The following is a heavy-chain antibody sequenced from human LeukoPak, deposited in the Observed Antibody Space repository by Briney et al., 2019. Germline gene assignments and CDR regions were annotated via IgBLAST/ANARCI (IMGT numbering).Heavy chain of an antibody. Sequence: GASVKVSCRASGYTFTSHDINWVRQATGQGLEWMGWMNPNSGNTGYAQKFQGRVTITRNTSITTTYMELSSLRSEDTAVYYCARRSAYGSGSYYVDYWGQGTLVTVSS. V-gene: IGHV1-8*03. D-gene: IGHD3-10*01. CDR1: GYTFTSHD. J-gene: IGHJ4*02. CDR3: ARRSAYGSGSYYVDY. CDR2: MNPNSGNT.